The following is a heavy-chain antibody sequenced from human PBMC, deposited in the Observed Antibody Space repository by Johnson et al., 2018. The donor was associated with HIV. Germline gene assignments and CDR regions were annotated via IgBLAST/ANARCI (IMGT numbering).Heavy chain of an antibody. J-gene: IGHJ3*01. V-gene: IGHV3-66*01. D-gene: IGHD6-13*01. CDR3: ARDGESQQLPLGDAFDV. Sequence: DVQLAESGGGLVEPGGSLRLSCGASGFSVSNTYMNWVRQAPGKGLEWVSVIYSGGSTYYADSVRGRFTISRDNSKNALYLQMSSLRVEDTAMYYCARDGESQQLPLGDAFDVWGQGTMVTVSS. CDR1: GFSVSNTY. CDR2: IYSGGST.